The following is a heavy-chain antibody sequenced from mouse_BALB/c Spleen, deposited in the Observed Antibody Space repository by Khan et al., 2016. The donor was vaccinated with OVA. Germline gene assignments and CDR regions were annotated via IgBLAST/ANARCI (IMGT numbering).Heavy chain of an antibody. CDR1: GYTFTDYY. V-gene: IGHV1-77*01. D-gene: IGHD1-2*01. CDR3: ARRNYFGYTFAY. CDR2: ISTGSGDT. Sequence: QVQLQQSGAELARPGASVKLSCKASGYTFTDYYINWVKQRTGQGLEWIGEISTGSGDTYYNEQFKGKATLTADKSSSPPDMQLSSLTSDACAVYFCARRNYFGYTFAYWGQGTLVTVSA. J-gene: IGHJ3*01.